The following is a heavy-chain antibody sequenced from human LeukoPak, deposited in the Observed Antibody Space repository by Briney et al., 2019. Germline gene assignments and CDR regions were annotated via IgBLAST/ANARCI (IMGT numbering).Heavy chain of an antibody. Sequence: SETLSLTCAVYGGSFSGYYWSWIRQPPGKGLEWIGEINHSGSTNYNPSLKSRVTISVDTSKNQFSLKLSSVTAADTAVYYCARHRGYSYGYESRFDYWGQGTLVTVSS. D-gene: IGHD5-18*01. V-gene: IGHV4-34*01. CDR1: GGSFSGYY. CDR2: INHSGST. J-gene: IGHJ4*02. CDR3: ARHRGYSYGYESRFDY.